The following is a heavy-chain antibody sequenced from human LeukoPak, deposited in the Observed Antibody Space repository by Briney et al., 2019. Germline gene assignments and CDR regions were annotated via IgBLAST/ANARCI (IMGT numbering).Heavy chain of an antibody. D-gene: IGHD6-13*01. CDR1: GFTFSSYI. CDR3: ARDRLGIAAADAIDY. CDR2: ISSSSSTI. V-gene: IGHV3-48*02. Sequence: GGSLTLSCAASGFTFSSYIMNWVRQAPGKGLEWVSYISSSSSTIYYADSVKGRFTISRDNAKNSLYLQMNSLRDEDTAVYYCARDRLGIAAADAIDYWGQGTLVSVSS. J-gene: IGHJ4*02.